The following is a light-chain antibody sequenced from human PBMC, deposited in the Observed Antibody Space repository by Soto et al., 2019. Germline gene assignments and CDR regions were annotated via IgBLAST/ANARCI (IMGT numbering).Light chain of an antibody. J-gene: IGKJ1*01. V-gene: IGKV1-27*01. CDR2: GAS. CDR3: QKYNSAPRM. CDR1: QGISNY. Sequence: DIQMTQSPSSLSASVRDRITITCRASQGISNYLDWYQQKQGKVPKLLISGASTLQSGVPSRFSGSGSGTDFTLTISSLQPEDVATYYCQKYNSAPRMFGQGNKVEIK.